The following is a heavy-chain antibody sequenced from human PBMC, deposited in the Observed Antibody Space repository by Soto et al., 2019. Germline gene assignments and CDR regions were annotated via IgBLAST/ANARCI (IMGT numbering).Heavy chain of an antibody. V-gene: IGHV1-18*01. CDR3: ARYPLGSAARPAFDI. J-gene: IGHJ3*02. CDR1: GYTITSYG. Sequence: ASVQVSCKASGYTITSYGSSWGRQAPGQGLEWMGWISAYNGNTDYAQKLQGRGTMPTDPSTSTAYMELRSLRSDDTAVYYCARYPLGSAARPAFDIWGQGTMVTVSS. D-gene: IGHD6-6*01. CDR2: ISAYNGNT.